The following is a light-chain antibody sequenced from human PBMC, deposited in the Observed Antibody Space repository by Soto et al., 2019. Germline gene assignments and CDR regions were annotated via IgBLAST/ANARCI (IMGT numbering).Light chain of an antibody. CDR2: WAS. J-gene: IGKJ1*01. V-gene: IGKV4-1*01. CDR3: QQYYSIPQT. CDR1: QSVLYSSSNKNY. Sequence: DIVMTQSPDSLAVSLGEGATINCKSSQSVLYSSSNKNYLAWYQQKPGQPPKLLIYWASTRELGVPDRFSGSGSGTDFTLTISRLQAEDVAVYYCQQYYSIPQTFGQGTKVEIK.